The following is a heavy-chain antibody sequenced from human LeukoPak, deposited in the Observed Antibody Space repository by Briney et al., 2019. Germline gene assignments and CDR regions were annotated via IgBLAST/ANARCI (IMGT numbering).Heavy chain of an antibody. V-gene: IGHV3-23*01. CDR2: ISGSGGST. D-gene: IGHD3-22*01. J-gene: IGHJ4*02. Sequence: GGSLRLSCAASGFTFSSYAMSWVRQAPGKGLEWVSAISGSGGSTYYADSVKGRFTISRDNSKNTLYLQMNSLRAEDTAVYYCAKASLLQDYYDSSGYYGDFDYWGQGTLVTVSS. CDR1: GFTFSSYA. CDR3: AKASLLQDYYDSSGYYGDFDY.